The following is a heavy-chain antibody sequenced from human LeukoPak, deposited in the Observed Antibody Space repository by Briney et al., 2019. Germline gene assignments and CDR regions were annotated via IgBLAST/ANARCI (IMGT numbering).Heavy chain of an antibody. CDR3: ARCTFFGQDI. CDR2: IYYSGGT. V-gene: IGHV4-30-4*08. Sequence: SENLSLTCTVSGGSISSGDYYWSWIRQPPGKGLEWIGYIYYSGGTYYNPSLKSRVTISVDTSKNQFSLKLSSVTAADTAVYYCARCTFFGQDIWGQGTMVTVSS. J-gene: IGHJ3*02. CDR1: GGSISSGDYY. D-gene: IGHD3-3*01.